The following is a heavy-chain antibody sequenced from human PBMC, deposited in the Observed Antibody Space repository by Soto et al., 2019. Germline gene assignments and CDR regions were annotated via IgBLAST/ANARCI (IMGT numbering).Heavy chain of an antibody. V-gene: IGHV3-33*01. CDR2: IWYDGSNK. CDR1: GFTFSSYG. D-gene: IGHD6-6*01. CDR3: ARDGSGIAARPFDY. J-gene: IGHJ4*02. Sequence: QVQLVESGGGVVQPGRSLRLSCAASGFTFSSYGMHWVRQAPGKGLEWVAVIWYDGSNKYYADSVKGRFTISRDNSKNTLYLQMNSLRAEDAAVYYCARDGSGIAARPFDYWGQGTLVTVSS.